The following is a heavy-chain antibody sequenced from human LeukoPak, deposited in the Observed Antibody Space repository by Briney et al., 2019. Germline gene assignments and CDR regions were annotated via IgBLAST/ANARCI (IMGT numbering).Heavy chain of an antibody. V-gene: IGHV6-1*01. Sequence: PSQTLSLTCAISGDSVSSNSVAWNWIRQSPSRGLKWLGRTYYRSKWYNDYAVSVKSRITINPDTSKNQFSLQLNSVTLEDTAVYYCARLRSSTWSFDYWGQGTLVTVSS. CDR2: TYYRSKWYN. CDR3: ARLRSSTWSFDY. D-gene: IGHD6-13*01. CDR1: GDSVSSNSVA. J-gene: IGHJ4*02.